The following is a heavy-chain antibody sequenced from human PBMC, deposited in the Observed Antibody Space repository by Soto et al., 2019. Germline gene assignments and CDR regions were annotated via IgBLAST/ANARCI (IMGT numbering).Heavy chain of an antibody. CDR3: ATSVNSAMAFDY. V-gene: IGHV1-46*01. Sequence: ASVKVSCKASGYTFTHYYIHWVRQAPGQGLEWMGIINPNGGITTYAQKFRAGFSMTRDTSTSTVYLELSSLRSEDSAVYYCATSVNSAMAFDYWGQGTLVTVSS. CDR2: INPNGGIT. D-gene: IGHD5-18*01. J-gene: IGHJ4*02. CDR1: GYTFTHYY.